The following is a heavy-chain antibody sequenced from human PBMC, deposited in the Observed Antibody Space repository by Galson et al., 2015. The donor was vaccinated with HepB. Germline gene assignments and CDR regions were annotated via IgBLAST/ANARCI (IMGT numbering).Heavy chain of an antibody. D-gene: IGHD2-2*01. J-gene: IGHJ4*02. CDR3: AAESRYCSSTSCPDY. Sequence: LRLSCAASGFTFSSYSMNWVRQAPGKGLEWVSSISSSSSYIYYADSVKGRFTISRDNAKNSLYLQMNSLRAEDTAVYYCAAESRYCSSTSCPDYWGQGTLVTVSS. CDR1: GFTFSSYS. CDR2: ISSSSSYI. V-gene: IGHV3-21*01.